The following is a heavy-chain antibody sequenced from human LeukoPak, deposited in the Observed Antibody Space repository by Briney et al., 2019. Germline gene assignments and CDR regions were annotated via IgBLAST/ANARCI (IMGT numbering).Heavy chain of an antibody. Sequence: GESLKISCKGSGYSFTSYWIGWVRQMPGKGLEWMGIIYPGDSDTRYSPSFQGQVTISADKSISTAYLQWSSLKASDTAMYYCARSSAEYCSSTSCQYDYWGQGTLVTVSS. J-gene: IGHJ4*02. CDR1: GYSFTSYW. D-gene: IGHD2-2*01. CDR3: ARSSAEYCSSTSCQYDY. CDR2: IYPGDSDT. V-gene: IGHV5-51*01.